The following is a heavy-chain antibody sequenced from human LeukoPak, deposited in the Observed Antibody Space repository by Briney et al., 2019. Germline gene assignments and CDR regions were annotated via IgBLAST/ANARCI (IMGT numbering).Heavy chain of an antibody. V-gene: IGHV3-33*01. D-gene: IGHD4-17*01. J-gene: IGHJ4*02. CDR2: IWYGGSNK. CDR1: GFTFSSYG. CDR3: ARDRHGDYSFDY. Sequence: GRSLRLSCAASGFTFSSYGMHWVRQAPGKGLEWVAVIWYGGSNKYYADSVKGRFTISRDNSKNTLYLQMNSLRAEDTAVYYCARDRHGDYSFDYWGQGTVVTVST.